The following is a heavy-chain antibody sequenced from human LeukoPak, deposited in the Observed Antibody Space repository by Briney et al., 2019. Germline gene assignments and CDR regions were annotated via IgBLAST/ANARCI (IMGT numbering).Heavy chain of an antibody. J-gene: IGHJ5*02. V-gene: IGHV4-59*08. CDR2: VSNSGRT. Sequence: LETLSLTCTVSGASVTIDYWGWIRQPPGKGLEWIGHVSNSGRTNYNPSLKSRATISLDTSRNQFSLKLTSVTAADTAIYYCARHYDSDNSGDPDWFDPWGQGSLVTVSS. D-gene: IGHD3-22*01. CDR3: ARHYDSDNSGDPDWFDP. CDR1: GASVTIDY.